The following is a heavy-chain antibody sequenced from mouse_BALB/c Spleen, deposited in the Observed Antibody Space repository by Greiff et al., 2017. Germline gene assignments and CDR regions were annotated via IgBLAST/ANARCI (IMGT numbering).Heavy chain of an antibody. V-gene: IGHV1-87*01. CDR1: GYTFTSYW. CDR2: IYPGDGDT. J-gene: IGHJ2*01. Sequence: QVQLQQSGAELARPGASVKLSCKASGYTFTSYWMQWVKQRPGQGLEWIGAIYPGDGDTRYTQKFKGKATLTADKSSSTAYMQLSSLASEDSAVYYCARDYYGSSYRYFDYWGQGTTLTVSS. CDR3: ARDYYGSSYRYFDY. D-gene: IGHD1-1*01.